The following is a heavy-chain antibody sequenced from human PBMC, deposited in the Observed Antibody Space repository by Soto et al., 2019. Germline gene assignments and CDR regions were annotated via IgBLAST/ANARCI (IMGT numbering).Heavy chain of an antibody. CDR3: TRDQGYCSGGSCYGNYYYGMDV. J-gene: IGHJ6*02. D-gene: IGHD2-15*01. CDR1: GFTFGDYA. Sequence: GGSLRLSCTASGFTFGDYAMSWFRQAPGKGLEWVGFIRSKAYGGTTEYAASVKGRFTISRDDSKSIAYLQMNSLKTEDTAVYYCTRDQGYCSGGSCYGNYYYGMDVWGQGTTVTVSS. CDR2: IRSKAYGGTT. V-gene: IGHV3-49*03.